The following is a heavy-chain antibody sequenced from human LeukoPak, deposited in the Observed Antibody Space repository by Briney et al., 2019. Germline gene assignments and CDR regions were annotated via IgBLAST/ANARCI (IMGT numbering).Heavy chain of an antibody. D-gene: IGHD6-13*01. V-gene: IGHV1-46*01. CDR2: INPSAGST. Sequence: ASVKVSCKASGYTFTSYYMHWVRQAPGQGLEWMGIINPSAGSTSYAKKFHGRVTITRDTSTSTLYMDLSSLTSEDTAVYFCARGPHSSSWPDIPRDFWGQGTLVTVSS. J-gene: IGHJ4*02. CDR1: GYTFTSYY. CDR3: ARGPHSSSWPDIPRDF.